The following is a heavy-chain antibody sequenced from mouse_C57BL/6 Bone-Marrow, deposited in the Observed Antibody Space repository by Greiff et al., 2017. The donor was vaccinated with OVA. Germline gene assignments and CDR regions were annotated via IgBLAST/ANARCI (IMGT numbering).Heavy chain of an antibody. CDR2: IDPSDSYT. CDR1: GYAFSSSW. D-gene: IGHD1-1*01. V-gene: IGHV1-69*01. CDR3: ASSPPYYYGSYAMDY. J-gene: IGHJ4*01. Sequence: VQLQQSGPELVKPGASVKISCKASGYAFSSSWMNWVKQRPGQGLEWIGEIDPSDSYTNYNQKFKGKSTLTVDKSSSTAYMQLSSLTSEDSAVYYCASSPPYYYGSYAMDYWGQGTSVTVSS.